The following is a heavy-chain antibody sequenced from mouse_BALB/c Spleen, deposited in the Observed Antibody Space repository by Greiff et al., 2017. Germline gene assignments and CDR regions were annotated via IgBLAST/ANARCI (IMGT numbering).Heavy chain of an antibody. CDR1: GYTFSSYW. CDR2: ILPGSGST. Sequence: VQLQQSGAELMKPGASVKISCKATGYTFSSYWIEWVKQRPGHGLEWIGEILPGSGSTNYNEKFKGKATFTADTSSNTAYMQLSSLTSEDSAVYYCARSEVRRYFDVWGAGTTVTVSS. J-gene: IGHJ1*01. D-gene: IGHD2-14*01. CDR3: ARSEVRRYFDV. V-gene: IGHV1-9*01.